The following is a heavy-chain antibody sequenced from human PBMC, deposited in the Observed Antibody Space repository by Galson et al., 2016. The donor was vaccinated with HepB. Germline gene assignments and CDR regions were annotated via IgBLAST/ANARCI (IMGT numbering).Heavy chain of an antibody. CDR2: ISVYSAYT. D-gene: IGHD2-21*02. Sequence: SVKVSCKASGYTFNNYGITWVRQSPGQGLEWVGWISVYSAYTEYAQKFQGRVTMTTDMSTRTVYMGRTSLTSDDTAVYYCARAGDDADSWGYWGQGTLVTVSS. J-gene: IGHJ4*02. CDR3: ARAGDDADSWGY. V-gene: IGHV1-18*01. CDR1: GYTFNNYG.